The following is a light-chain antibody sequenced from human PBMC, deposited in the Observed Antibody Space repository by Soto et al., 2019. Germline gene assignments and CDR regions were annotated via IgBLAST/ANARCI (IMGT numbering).Light chain of an antibody. Sequence: DIQMTQSPSSLSASVGDRVTITCQAIHDVFNYLNGYQQPSGKDNQLLSYDASNLETGVPSRFSGSRAGTDFTLTISSLQPEDIATYYCQQYDNLPLTFGQGTRLENK. CDR2: DAS. J-gene: IGKJ5*01. CDR3: QQYDNLPLT. V-gene: IGKV1-33*01. CDR1: HDVFNY.